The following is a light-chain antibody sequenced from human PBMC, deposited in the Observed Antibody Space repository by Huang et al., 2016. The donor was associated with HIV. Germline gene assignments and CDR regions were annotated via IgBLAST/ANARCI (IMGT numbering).Light chain of an antibody. CDR3: LQHLSYPPA. CDR1: QDMNNY. V-gene: IGKV1-17*03. CDR2: AAS. Sequence: DIQMTQSPSAMSASVGDRVNITCRANQDMNNYLLWFQQKPGKVPKRLIYAASNLPSGVPSRFSGSGSGTEFTLTISNLQPEDFATYYCLQHLSYPPAFGQGTRLEIK. J-gene: IGKJ5*01.